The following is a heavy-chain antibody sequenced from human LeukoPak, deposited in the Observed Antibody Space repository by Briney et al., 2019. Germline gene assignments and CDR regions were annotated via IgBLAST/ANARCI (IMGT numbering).Heavy chain of an antibody. CDR1: GYTFTSYD. CDR2: MNPNSGNT. Sequence: GASVKVSCKASGYTFTSYDINWVRQATGQGLEWMGWMNPNSGNTGYAQKFQGRVTITRNTSISTAYMELSSLRSEDTAVYYCARSEPYYYGSGSYYYYMDVWGKGTTVTVSS. J-gene: IGHJ6*03. V-gene: IGHV1-8*01. CDR3: ARSEPYYYGSGSYYYYMDV. D-gene: IGHD3-10*01.